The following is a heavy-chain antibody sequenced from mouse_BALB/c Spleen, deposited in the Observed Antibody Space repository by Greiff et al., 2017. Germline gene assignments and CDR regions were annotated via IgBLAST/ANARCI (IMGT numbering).Heavy chain of an antibody. Sequence: EVNVVESGGGLVQPGESLKLSCESNEYEFPSHDMSWVRKTPEKRLELVAAINSDGGSTYYPDTMERRFIISRDNTKKTLYLQMSSLRSEDTALYYCARQDWSYSYYRYDVWFAYWGQGTLVTVSA. CDR2: INSDGGST. V-gene: IGHV5-2*01. CDR1: EYEFPSHD. D-gene: IGHD2-14*01. CDR3: ARQDWSYSYYRYDVWFAY. J-gene: IGHJ3*01.